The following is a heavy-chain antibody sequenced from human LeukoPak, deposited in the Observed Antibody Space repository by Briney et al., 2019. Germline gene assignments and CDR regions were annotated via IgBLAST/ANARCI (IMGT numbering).Heavy chain of an antibody. Sequence: SETLSLTCAVSGGSISSGGYSWSWIRQPPGKGLEWIGYIYHSGSTYYNPSLKSRVTISVDRSKNQFSLKLSSVTAADTAVCYCARASYDSSGYTNFDYWGQGTLVTVSS. D-gene: IGHD3-22*01. V-gene: IGHV4-30-2*01. J-gene: IGHJ4*02. CDR3: ARASYDSSGYTNFDY. CDR2: IYHSGST. CDR1: GGSISSGGYS.